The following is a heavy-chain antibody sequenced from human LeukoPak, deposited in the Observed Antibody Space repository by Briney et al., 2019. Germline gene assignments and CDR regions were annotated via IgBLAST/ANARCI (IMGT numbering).Heavy chain of an antibody. Sequence: ASVKVSCKASGYTFTSYGISWVRQAPGQGLEWMGWINPNGGGTNYAQKFQGRVTMTRDTSISTAYMDLSRLRSDDTAVYYCARGVVAATFYYYRDVWGKGTTVTVSS. CDR1: GYTFTSYG. CDR2: INPNGGGT. V-gene: IGHV1-2*02. D-gene: IGHD2-15*01. J-gene: IGHJ6*03. CDR3: ARGVVAATFYYYRDV.